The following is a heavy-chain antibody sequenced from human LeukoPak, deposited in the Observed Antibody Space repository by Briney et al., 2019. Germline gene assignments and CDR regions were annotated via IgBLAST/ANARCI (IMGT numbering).Heavy chain of an antibody. CDR2: IYYSGST. CDR3: ARGGCGGDCYWGYYYYGMDV. V-gene: IGHV4-59*01. J-gene: IGHJ6*02. Sequence: PSETLSLTCTVSGGSISSYYLSWIRQPPGKGLEWIGYIYYSGSTNYDPSLKSRVTISVDTSKNQFSLKLSPVTAADTAVYYCARGGCGGDCYWGYYYYGMDVWGQGTTVTVSS. CDR1: GGSISSYY. D-gene: IGHD2-21*02.